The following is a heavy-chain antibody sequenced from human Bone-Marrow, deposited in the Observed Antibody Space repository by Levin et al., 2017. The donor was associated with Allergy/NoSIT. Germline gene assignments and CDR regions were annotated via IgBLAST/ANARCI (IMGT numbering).Heavy chain of an antibody. CDR3: ARDATPVTYYDFWSGYEAPFDY. CDR1: GGSISSSSYY. Sequence: SETLSLTCTVSGGSISSSSYYWGWIRQPPGKGLEWIGSIYYSGSTYYNPSLKSRVTISVDTSKNQFSLKLSSVTAADTAVYYCARDATPVTYYDFWSGYEAPFDYWGQGTLVTVSS. V-gene: IGHV4-39*07. J-gene: IGHJ4*02. D-gene: IGHD3-3*01. CDR2: IYYSGST.